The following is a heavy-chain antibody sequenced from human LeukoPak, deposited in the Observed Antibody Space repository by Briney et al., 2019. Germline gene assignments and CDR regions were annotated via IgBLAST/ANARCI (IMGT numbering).Heavy chain of an antibody. J-gene: IGHJ4*02. V-gene: IGHV3-7*05. CDR2: IKQDGSEK. Sequence: GGSLRLSCAASEFTFSRYGMSWVRQAPGKGLEWVANIKQDGSEKYYVDSVKGRFTISRDNAKNSPYLQMNSLRVEDTAVYHCARDVYSSSSLDYWGQGILVTVSS. CDR1: EFTFSRYG. D-gene: IGHD6-6*01. CDR3: ARDVYSSSSLDY.